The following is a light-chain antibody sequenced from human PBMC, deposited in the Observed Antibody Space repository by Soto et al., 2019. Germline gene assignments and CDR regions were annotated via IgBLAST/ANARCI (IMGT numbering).Light chain of an antibody. CDR2: EVS. J-gene: IGLJ1*01. CDR3: SSYAGSNNYV. V-gene: IGLV2-8*01. CDR1: SSDVGGYNY. Sequence: YALTQPPSASGSPGQAVTISCTGTSSDVGGYNYVSWYQQHPGKAPKLMIYEVSKRPSGVPDRFSGSKSGNTASLTVSGLQAEDEADYCCSSYAGSNNYVFGTGTKVTAL.